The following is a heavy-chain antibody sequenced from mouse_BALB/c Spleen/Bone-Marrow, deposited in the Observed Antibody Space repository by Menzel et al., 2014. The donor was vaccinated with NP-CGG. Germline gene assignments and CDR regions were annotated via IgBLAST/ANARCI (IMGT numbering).Heavy chain of an antibody. CDR2: IHPSNGRT. D-gene: IGHD3-2*01. J-gene: IGHJ4*01. V-gene: IGHV1S81*02. CDR3: ARGTARAMMDY. Sequence: VQLQQSGTELVKPGASVKLSCKASGCTFTSYWIHWVKQGPGQGLEWIGEIHPSNGRTNYSEKFKTKATLTVDKSSSTAHMQLSSLTSEDSAVYYCARGTARAMMDYWGQGTSVTVSS. CDR1: GCTFTSYW.